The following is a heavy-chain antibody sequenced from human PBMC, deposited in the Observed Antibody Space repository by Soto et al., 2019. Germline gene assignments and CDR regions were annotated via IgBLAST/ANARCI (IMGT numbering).Heavy chain of an antibody. CDR3: AKERDGSSWSSAEYLQH. J-gene: IGHJ1*01. CDR2: ISGYNGNT. Sequence: QVHLVQSGAEVKGPGASLKVSCKASGYTFTNYGIHWVRQAPGQGLEWMGWISGYNGNTNYAQHLRGRVTMTRDTSTNTAYMELRSLRSDDTAVYYCAKERDGSSWSSAEYLQHWGQGTLVTVSS. V-gene: IGHV1-18*01. D-gene: IGHD6-13*01. CDR1: GYTFTNYG.